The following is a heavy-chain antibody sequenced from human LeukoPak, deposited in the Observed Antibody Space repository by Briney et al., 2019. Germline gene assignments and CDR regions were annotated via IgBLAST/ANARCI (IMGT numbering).Heavy chain of an antibody. CDR2: IYHSGST. Sequence: SETLSLTCAVSGGSISSSNWWSWVRQPPGKGLEWIGEIYHSGSTNYNPSLKSRVTISVDKSKNQFSLKLSSVTAADTAVYYCARVPHYYDSSGYYNWGQGTLVTVSS. D-gene: IGHD3-22*01. CDR1: GGSISSSNW. J-gene: IGHJ4*02. CDR3: ARVPHYYDSSGYYN. V-gene: IGHV4-4*02.